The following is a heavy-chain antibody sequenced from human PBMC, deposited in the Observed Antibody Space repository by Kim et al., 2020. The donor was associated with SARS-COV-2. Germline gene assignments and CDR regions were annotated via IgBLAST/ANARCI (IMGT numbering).Heavy chain of an antibody. D-gene: IGHD6-13*01. CDR2: ISGSGGST. V-gene: IGHV3-23*01. CDR1: GFTFSSYA. J-gene: IGHJ5*02. Sequence: GGSLRLSCAASGFTFSSYALSWVRQAPGKGLEWVSAISGSGGSTYYADSVKGRFTISRDNSQNPLYLQMNSLRVEDPAIYYCAKAAAIYNWFDPWGQGTL. CDR3: AKAAAIYNWFDP.